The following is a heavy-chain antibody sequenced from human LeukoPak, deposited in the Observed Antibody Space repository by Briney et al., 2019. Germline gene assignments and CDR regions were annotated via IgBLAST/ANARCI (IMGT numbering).Heavy chain of an antibody. CDR2: INHSGST. CDR1: GGSFSGYY. D-gene: IGHD6-13*01. V-gene: IGHV4-34*01. CDR3: ARAEQQLARAPYYYYMDV. Sequence: SETLSLTCAVYGGSFSGYYWSWIRQPPGKGLEWIGEINHSGSTNYNPSLKSRVTISVDTSKNQFSLKLSYVTDEDTDVYYCARAEQQLARAPYYYYMDVWGKGTTVTVSS. J-gene: IGHJ6*03.